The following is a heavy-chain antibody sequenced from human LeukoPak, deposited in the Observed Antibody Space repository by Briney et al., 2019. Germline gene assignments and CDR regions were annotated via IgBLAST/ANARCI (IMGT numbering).Heavy chain of an antibody. J-gene: IGHJ5*01. CDR2: INANSGTT. CDR3: AKPISGGLAVTADWFDP. V-gene: IGHV3-23*01. D-gene: IGHD6-19*01. Sequence: PGGSLRLSCAASGFAFSFYAMSWLRQPPGKGLEWVSTINANSGTTPYAASVRGRFTISRDNSKNTLYLQVNSLRADDTAVYYCAKPISGGLAVTADWFDPWGQGTLVVVSS. CDR1: GFAFSFYA.